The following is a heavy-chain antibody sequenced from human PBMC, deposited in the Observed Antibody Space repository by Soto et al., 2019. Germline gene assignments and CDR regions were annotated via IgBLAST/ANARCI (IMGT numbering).Heavy chain of an antibody. D-gene: IGHD5-12*01. CDR2: TYYRSKWYN. J-gene: IGHJ6*02. CDR1: GDSVSSNSAA. V-gene: IGHV6-1*01. CDR3: ARGASSREMATGDYYYGMAG. Sequence: SQTLSLTCAISGDSVSSNSAAWNWIRQSPSRGLEWLGRTYYRSKWYNDYAVSVKSRITINPDTSKNQFSLQLNSVTPEDTAVYYWARGASSREMATGDYYYGMAGWGQGTTVTVSS.